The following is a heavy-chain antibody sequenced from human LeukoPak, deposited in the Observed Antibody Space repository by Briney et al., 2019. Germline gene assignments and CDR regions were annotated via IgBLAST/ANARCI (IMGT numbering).Heavy chain of an antibody. CDR1: GFIFSDAW. Sequence: GGSLRLSCAASGFIFSDAWMSWVRQAPRKGLEWVGRIKSKTDGGTTDYAAPVKGRFIISRDDSKNTLYLQMNSLKTEDTAVYYCTTARDYDILTGSIGSFDYWGQGTLVTVSS. V-gene: IGHV3-15*01. CDR3: TTARDYDILTGSIGSFDY. CDR2: IKSKTDGGTT. J-gene: IGHJ4*02. D-gene: IGHD3-9*01.